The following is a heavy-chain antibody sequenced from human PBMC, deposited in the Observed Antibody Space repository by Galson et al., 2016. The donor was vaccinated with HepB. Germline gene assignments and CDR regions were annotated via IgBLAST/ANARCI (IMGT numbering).Heavy chain of an antibody. V-gene: IGHV3-7*03. CDR3: ARDRPYGDPHFDC. Sequence: LRLSCAVSGFTVTDYWMSWVRQAPGKGLEWVANMKEDGSEKYYADSVKGRFSISSDGVKNSLSLDMTSLRGEDTAVYYCARDRPYGDPHFDCWGQGALVTVSS. CDR1: GFTVTDYW. J-gene: IGHJ4*02. D-gene: IGHD4/OR15-4a*01. CDR2: MKEDGSEK.